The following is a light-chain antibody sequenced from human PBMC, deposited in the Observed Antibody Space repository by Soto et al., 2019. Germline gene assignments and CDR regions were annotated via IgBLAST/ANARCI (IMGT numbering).Light chain of an antibody. Sequence: QSVLTQPPSASGAPGQRVTISCSGSSSNIGSNYVYWYQQLPGTAPKLLSYRNNQRRSGVPDRFSGSKSGTSVSLAISGLRSEYEADYYCAAWDDSLSGVLFGGGTKLTVL. CDR1: SSNIGSNY. CDR3: AAWDDSLSGVL. J-gene: IGLJ2*01. V-gene: IGLV1-47*01. CDR2: RNN.